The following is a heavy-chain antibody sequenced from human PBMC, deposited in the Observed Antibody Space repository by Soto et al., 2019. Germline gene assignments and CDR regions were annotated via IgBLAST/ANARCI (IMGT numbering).Heavy chain of an antibody. J-gene: IGHJ5*01. D-gene: IGHD4-4*01. Sequence: SGPTLVNPTQTLTLTCTFSGFSLSTSGVGVGWIRQPPGKALEWLALIYWDDDKRYSPSLKSRLTITKDTSKNQVVLTMTNMDPVDTAPYYSAHKPYSNYGSDPWGQETLFTVP. CDR2: IYWDDDK. CDR3: AHKPYSNYGSDP. CDR1: GFSLSTSGVG. V-gene: IGHV2-5*02.